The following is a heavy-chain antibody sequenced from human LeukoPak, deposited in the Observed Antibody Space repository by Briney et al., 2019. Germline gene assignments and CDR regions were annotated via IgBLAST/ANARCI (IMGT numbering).Heavy chain of an antibody. CDR3: ANLPGIAAAGSLSYDAFDI. D-gene: IGHD6-13*01. J-gene: IGHJ3*02. Sequence: GGSLRLSCAASGFTVSSNYMSWVRQAPGKGLEWVSVIYSGGSTYYADSVKGRFTISRHNSKNTLYLQMNSLRAEDTAVYYCANLPGIAAAGSLSYDAFDIWGQGTMVTVSS. V-gene: IGHV3-53*01. CDR1: GFTVSSNY. CDR2: IYSGGST.